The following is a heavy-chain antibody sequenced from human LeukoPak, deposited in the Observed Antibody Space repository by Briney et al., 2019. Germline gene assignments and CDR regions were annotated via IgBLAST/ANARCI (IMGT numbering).Heavy chain of an antibody. CDR1: GFTFSSYA. CDR3: ARVMSGYYVVLDV. D-gene: IGHD3-3*01. CDR2: ISGSGGST. Sequence: PGGSLRLSCAASGFTFSSYAMSWVRQAPGKGLEWVSAISGSGGSTYYADSVKGRFTISKDNSNNMVFLQMDRLRAEDTAVYYCARVMSGYYVVLDVWGQGTMVTVSS. J-gene: IGHJ3*01. V-gene: IGHV3-23*01.